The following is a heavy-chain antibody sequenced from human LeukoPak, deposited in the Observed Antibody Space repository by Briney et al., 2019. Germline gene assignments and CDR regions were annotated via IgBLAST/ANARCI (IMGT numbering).Heavy chain of an antibody. CDR3: AGQKLRYTNWFDP. J-gene: IGHJ5*02. CDR1: GGSFSGYY. Sequence: NPSETLSLTCAVYGGSFSGYYWSWIRQPPGKGLEWIGEINHSGSTNYNPSLKSRVTISVDTSKNQFSLKLSSVTAADTAVYYCAGQKLRYTNWFDPWGQGTLVTVSS. CDR2: INHSGST. D-gene: IGHD3-9*01. V-gene: IGHV4-34*01.